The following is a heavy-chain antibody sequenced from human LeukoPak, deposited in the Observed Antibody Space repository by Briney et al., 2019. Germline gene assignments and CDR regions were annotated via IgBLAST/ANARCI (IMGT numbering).Heavy chain of an antibody. J-gene: IGHJ5*02. CDR1: GGSISSSSYY. CDR3: ARVYRIAASIRWFDP. D-gene: IGHD6-6*01. Sequence: SETLSLTCTVSGGSISSSSYYWGWIRQPPGKGLEWIGSIYYSGSTYYNPSLKSRVTISVDTSKNQFSLKLSSVTAADTAVYYCARVYRIAASIRWFDPWGQGTLVTVSS. V-gene: IGHV4-39*01. CDR2: IYYSGST.